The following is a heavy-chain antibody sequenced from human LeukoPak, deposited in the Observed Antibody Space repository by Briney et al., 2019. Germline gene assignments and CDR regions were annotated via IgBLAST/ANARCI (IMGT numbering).Heavy chain of an antibody. V-gene: IGHV3-48*03. J-gene: IGHJ1*01. D-gene: IGHD3-9*01. CDR3: SFPPIFHFQH. CDR2: ISSSGSTI. CDR1: GFTFSSYE. Sequence: GGSPRLSCAASGFTFSSYEMNWVRQAPGKGLEWVSYISSSGSTIYYADSVKGRFTISRDNAKNSLYLQMNSLRAEDTAVYYCSFPPIFHFQHWGQGTLVTVSS.